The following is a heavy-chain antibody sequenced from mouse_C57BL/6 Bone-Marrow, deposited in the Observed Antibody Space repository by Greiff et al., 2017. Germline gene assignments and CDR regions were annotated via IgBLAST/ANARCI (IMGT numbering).Heavy chain of an antibody. J-gene: IGHJ2*01. CDR2: IDPSDSYT. CDR3: ARAPKNSLPYYFDD. V-gene: IGHV1-69*01. CDR1: GYTFTSYW. Sequence: QVQLQQPGAELVMPGASVKLSCKASGYTFTSYWMHWVKQRPGQGLEWIGEIDPSDSYTNYNQKFKGKSTLAVDKSSSTAYMQLSILTSEDSAVYYCARAPKNSLPYYFDDWGQGTTLTVSS.